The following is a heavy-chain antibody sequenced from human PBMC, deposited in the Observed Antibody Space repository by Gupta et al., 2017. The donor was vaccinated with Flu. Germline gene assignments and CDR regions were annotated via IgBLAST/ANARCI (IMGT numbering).Heavy chain of an antibody. Sequence: EVQLVESGGGLVQPGRSLRPSCITSGFNFGDYAMSWVRQAPGKGLEWVGFIRSNTFGGATNYAAPVRGRFTISRDDSRSIAYLQMNSLKTEDAAVYFCAREAYCGADCSIHLDHWGQGTLVTVSS. CDR3: AREAYCGADCSIHLDH. CDR1: GFNFGDYA. CDR2: IRSNTFGGAT. D-gene: IGHD2-21*02. V-gene: IGHV3-49*04. J-gene: IGHJ4*02.